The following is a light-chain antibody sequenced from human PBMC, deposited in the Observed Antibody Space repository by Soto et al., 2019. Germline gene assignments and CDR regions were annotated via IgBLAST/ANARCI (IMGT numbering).Light chain of an antibody. J-gene: IGLJ2*01. CDR2: GNR. CDR1: NSNIGAGYD. CDR3: ESSDSSLNVI. V-gene: IGLV1-40*01. Sequence: QLVLTQPPSVSGAPGQRVTISCTGSNSNIGAGYDVQWYQQFPGGVPKLLIYGNRNRPSGIPDRFSGSASGTSASLAISGLQAEDEADYYCESSDSSLNVIFGGGTKLTVL.